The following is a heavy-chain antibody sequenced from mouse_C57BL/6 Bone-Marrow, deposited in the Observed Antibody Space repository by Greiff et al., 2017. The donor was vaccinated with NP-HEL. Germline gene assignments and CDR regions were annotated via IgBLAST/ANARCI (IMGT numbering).Heavy chain of an antibody. V-gene: IGHV5-17*01. Sequence: VQLKESGGGLVKPGGSLKLSCAASGFTFSDYGMHWVRQAPEKGLEWVAYISSGSSTIYYADTVKGRFTISRDNAKNTLFLQMTSLRSEDTAMYYCARFGSSWYFDVWGTGTTVTVSS. J-gene: IGHJ1*03. CDR3: ARFGSSWYFDV. D-gene: IGHD1-1*01. CDR2: ISSGSSTI. CDR1: GFTFSDYG.